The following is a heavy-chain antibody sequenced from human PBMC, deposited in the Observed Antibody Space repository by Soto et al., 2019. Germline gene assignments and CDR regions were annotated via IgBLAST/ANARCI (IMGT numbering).Heavy chain of an antibody. J-gene: IGHJ4*02. Sequence: QVQLVESGGGVVQPGRSLRLSCAASGFTLSNYAMHWVRQAPGKGLEWVAVIWYDGSYKYYADSVKGRFTISRGSSKNTLYLQVNSLRADDTAMYYCARKGSGWTFDYWGQGTLVTVSS. V-gene: IGHV3-33*01. CDR3: ARKGSGWTFDY. CDR2: IWYDGSYK. CDR1: GFTLSNYA. D-gene: IGHD6-19*01.